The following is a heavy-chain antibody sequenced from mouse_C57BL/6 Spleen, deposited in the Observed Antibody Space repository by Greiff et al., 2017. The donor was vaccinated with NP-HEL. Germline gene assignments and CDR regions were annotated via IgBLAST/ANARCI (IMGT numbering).Heavy chain of an antibody. CDR3: AREDGYFYAMDY. D-gene: IGHD2-3*01. CDR2: ISYDGSN. V-gene: IGHV3-6*01. Sequence: VHLKQSGPGLVKPSQSLSLTCSVTGYSITCRYSWYLIRQFPGNTLEWTGYISYDGSNNYNPSLKNRISITRDTSKNQFFLKLNSVTTEDTATYYCAREDGYFYAMDYWGQGTSVTISS. CDR1: GYSITCRYS. J-gene: IGHJ4*01.